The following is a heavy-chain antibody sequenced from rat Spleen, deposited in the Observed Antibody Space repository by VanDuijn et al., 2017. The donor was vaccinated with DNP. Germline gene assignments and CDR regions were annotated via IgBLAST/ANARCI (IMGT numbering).Heavy chain of an antibody. CDR2: INTGGGNT. CDR1: GFIFSDYA. D-gene: IGHD4-3*01. Sequence: EVQLVESGGGLVQPGHSLRLSCAASGFIFSDYAMAWVRQSPTKGLEWVASINTGGGNTYYRDSVKGRFTISRDNAKNTQYLQMDSLRSEDTATYYCATHIFGAYWGQGVMVTVSS. J-gene: IGHJ2*01. V-gene: IGHV5S13*01. CDR3: ATHIFGAY.